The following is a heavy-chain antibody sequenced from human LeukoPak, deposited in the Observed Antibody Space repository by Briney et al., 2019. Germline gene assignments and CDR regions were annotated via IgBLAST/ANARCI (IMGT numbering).Heavy chain of an antibody. V-gene: IGHV3-23*01. CDR2: ITSSRRGDST. CDR1: KFTFSNYV. D-gene: IGHD3-10*01. Sequence: GGSLRLSCAASKFTFSNYVMSWVRQAPGKGLEWVSAITSSRRGDSTHYAESVKGRFTISRDNSKNTLYLQMNRLRAEDTAVYYCARAGFYGVVRGGYYYYGMDVWGQGTTVTVSS. J-gene: IGHJ6*02. CDR3: ARAGFYGVVRGGYYYYGMDV.